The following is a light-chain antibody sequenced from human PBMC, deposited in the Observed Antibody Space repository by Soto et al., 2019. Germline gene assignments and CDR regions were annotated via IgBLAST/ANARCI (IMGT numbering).Light chain of an antibody. CDR1: RSNIGAGYD. J-gene: IGLJ3*02. CDR2: GNS. V-gene: IGLV1-40*01. CDR3: QSYDSGLSAWV. Sequence: QSVLTQPPSVSGAPGQSVTISCAGSRSNIGAGYDVHWYQQVPGTAPKVLIYGNSNRPSGVPDRFSGSQSGTSASLAITGLQAEDEADYHCQSYDSGLSAWVFGGGTKVTVL.